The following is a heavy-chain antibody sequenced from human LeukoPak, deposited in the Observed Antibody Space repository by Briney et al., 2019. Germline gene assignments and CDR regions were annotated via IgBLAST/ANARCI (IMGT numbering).Heavy chain of an antibody. D-gene: IGHD6-19*01. Sequence: ASVKVSXKASGGTFSSYAISWMRQAPGQGLEWIGGIIPIFGTANYAQKFQGRVTITTDESTSTAYMELSSLRSEDTAVYYCARDSDSSGWATFDYWGQGTLVTVSS. CDR1: GGTFSSYA. V-gene: IGHV1-69*05. J-gene: IGHJ4*02. CDR3: ARDSDSSGWATFDY. CDR2: IIPIFGTA.